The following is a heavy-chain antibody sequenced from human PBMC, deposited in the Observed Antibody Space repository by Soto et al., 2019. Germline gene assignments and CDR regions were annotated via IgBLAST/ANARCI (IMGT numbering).Heavy chain of an antibody. CDR2: IKQDGSEK. CDR3: ARNPGRPIFPYNWFDP. V-gene: IGHV3-7*05. CDR1: GFTFSSYW. J-gene: IGHJ5*02. Sequence: PGGSLRLSCAASGFTFSSYWMSWVRQAPGKGLEWVANIKQDGSEKYYVDSVKGRFTISRDNAKNSLYLQMNSLRAEDTAVYYCARNPGRPIFPYNWFDPWGQGTLVTVSS. D-gene: IGHD3-9*01.